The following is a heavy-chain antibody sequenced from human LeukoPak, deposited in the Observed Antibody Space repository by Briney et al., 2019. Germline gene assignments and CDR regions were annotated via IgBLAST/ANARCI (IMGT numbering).Heavy chain of an antibody. CDR2: IKYSGST. Sequence: SETLSLTCTVSGGSISSGGYYWIWIRQHPGKGLEWIGYIKYSGSTHYNPSLKSRVTISVNTFKNQFSLKLSSLTAADTAVYYCARASRLGELSLGYWGQGTLVTVSS. V-gene: IGHV4-31*03. CDR3: ARASRLGELSLGY. D-gene: IGHD3-16*02. CDR1: GGSISSGGYY. J-gene: IGHJ4*02.